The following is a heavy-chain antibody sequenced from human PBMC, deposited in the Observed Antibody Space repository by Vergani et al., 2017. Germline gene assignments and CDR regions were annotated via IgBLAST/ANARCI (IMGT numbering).Heavy chain of an antibody. CDR1: GYTFTGYY. V-gene: IGHV1-2*02. D-gene: IGHD1-26*01. CDR2: INPNSGGT. J-gene: IGHJ6*02. Sequence: QVQLVQSGAEVKKPGASVKVSCKASGYTFTGYYMHWVRQAPGQGLEWMGWINPNSGGTNYAQKFQGRVTMTRDTSISTAYMELSRLRSDDTAVYYCARDLVVGATYYYSGMDVWGQGTTVTVSS. CDR3: ARDLVVGATYYYSGMDV.